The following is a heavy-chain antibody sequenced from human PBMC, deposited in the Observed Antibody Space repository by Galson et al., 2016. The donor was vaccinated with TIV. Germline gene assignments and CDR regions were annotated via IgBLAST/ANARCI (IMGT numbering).Heavy chain of an antibody. CDR2: IYWNDDK. Sequence: PALVKPTQTLRLTCTFSGFSVTTSGVTVGWIRQPPGTALEWLAVIYWNDDKRYRPSLKSRLTITQETSKNQVVPMLSNMDPVDTATYYLAHGPSHIMTGYYYLDSWGQGALVTVSS. CDR3: AHGPSHIMTGYYYLDS. D-gene: IGHD3-9*01. V-gene: IGHV2-5*01. J-gene: IGHJ4*02. CDR1: GFSVTTSGVT.